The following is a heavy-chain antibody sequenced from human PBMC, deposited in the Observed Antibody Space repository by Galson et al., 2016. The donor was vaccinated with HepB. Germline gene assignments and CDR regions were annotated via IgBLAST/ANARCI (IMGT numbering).Heavy chain of an antibody. J-gene: IGHJ4*02. D-gene: IGHD6-19*01. CDR2: ISYDGSNQ. CDR3: AKDHGSGWLRGYYFDY. V-gene: IGHV3-30*18. Sequence: SLRLSCAASGFIFRSYGMHWVRQAPGKGLEWVALISYDGSNQYYADSVKGRFTISRDNSKNTLYLQMNSLRAEDTAVYSCAKDHGSGWLRGYYFDYWGQGILVTVSS. CDR1: GFIFRSYG.